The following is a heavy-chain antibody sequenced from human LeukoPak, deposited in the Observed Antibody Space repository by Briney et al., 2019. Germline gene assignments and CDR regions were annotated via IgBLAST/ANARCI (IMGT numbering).Heavy chain of an antibody. V-gene: IGHV3-48*01. D-gene: IGHD3-22*01. Sequence: GGSLRLSCAASGFTFSTYSMNWVRQAPGKGLEWVSYISSSSSTIYYADSVKGRFTIFRDNAKNSLYLQMNSLRAEDTAVYYCARGSTYYDSSGQVPFDYWGQGTLVTVSS. CDR1: GFTFSTYS. J-gene: IGHJ4*02. CDR2: ISSSSSTI. CDR3: ARGSTYYDSSGQVPFDY.